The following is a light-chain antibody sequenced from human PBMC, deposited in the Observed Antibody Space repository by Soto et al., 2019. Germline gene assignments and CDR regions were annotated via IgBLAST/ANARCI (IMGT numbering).Light chain of an antibody. CDR3: QHYKESST. CDR1: QSISSW. CDR2: EAS. Sequence: DIQMTQSPSTLSASVGDRVTITCRASQSISSWLAWYQQKPGKAPKLLIYEASSSEIGVPPRFSGSGFGTEFTLTISSLQPDDFATYYCQHYKESSTFGQGTRREIK. V-gene: IGKV1-5*03. J-gene: IGKJ1*01.